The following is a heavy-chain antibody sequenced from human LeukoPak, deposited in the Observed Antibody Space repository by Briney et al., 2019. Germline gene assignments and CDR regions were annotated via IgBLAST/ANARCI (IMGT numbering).Heavy chain of an antibody. D-gene: IGHD3-22*01. CDR1: GFTFSSYS. CDR2: ISSSSSYI. J-gene: IGHJ3*02. Sequence: GGSLRLSCAASGFTFSSYSMNWVRQAPGKGLEWVSSISSSSSYIYYADSVKGRFTISRDNAKNSLYLQMNSLRAEDTAVYYCARDNDYYDSSGFPIWGQGTMVTVSS. CDR3: ARDNDYYDSSGFPI. V-gene: IGHV3-21*01.